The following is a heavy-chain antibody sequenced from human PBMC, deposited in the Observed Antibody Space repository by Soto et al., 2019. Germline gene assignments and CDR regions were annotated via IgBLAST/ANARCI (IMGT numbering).Heavy chain of an antibody. CDR1: GFTFSSYG. J-gene: IGHJ5*02. CDR3: AKASLWSSATYNWFDP. V-gene: IGHV3-30*18. D-gene: IGHD3-10*01. CDR2: ISYDGSNK. Sequence: GGSLRLSCAASGFTFSSYGMHWVRQAPGKGLEWVAVISYDGSNKYYADSVKGRFTISRDNSKNTLYLQMNSLRAEDTAVYYCAKASLWSSATYNWFDPWGQGTLVTVSS.